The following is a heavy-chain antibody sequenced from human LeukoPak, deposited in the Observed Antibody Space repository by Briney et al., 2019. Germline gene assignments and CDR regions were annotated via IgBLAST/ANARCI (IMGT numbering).Heavy chain of an antibody. V-gene: IGHV3-30-3*01. CDR2: ISYDGSNK. Sequence: PGGSLRHSCAASGFTFSSYAMHWVRQAPGKGLEWVAVISYDGSNKYYADSVKGRFTISRDNSKNTLYLQMNSLRAEDTAVYYCARDLEGQLVLGLDYWGQGTLVTVSS. CDR1: GFTFSSYA. J-gene: IGHJ4*02. CDR3: ARDLEGQLVLGLDY. D-gene: IGHD6-6*01.